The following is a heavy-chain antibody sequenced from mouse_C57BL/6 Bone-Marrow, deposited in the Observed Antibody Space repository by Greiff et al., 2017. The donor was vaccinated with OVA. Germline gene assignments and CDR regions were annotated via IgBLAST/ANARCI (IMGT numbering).Heavy chain of an antibody. CDR3: ARHLLWLRREFAY. J-gene: IGHJ3*01. D-gene: IGHD2-2*01. CDR1: GFTFSDYY. V-gene: IGHV5-12*01. Sequence: EVKVVESGGGLVQPGGSLKLSCAASGFTFSDYYMYWVRQTPEKRLEWVAYISNGGGSTYYPDTVKGRFTISRDNAKNTLYLQMSRLKSEDTAMYYCARHLLWLRREFAYWGQGTLVTVSA. CDR2: ISNGGGST.